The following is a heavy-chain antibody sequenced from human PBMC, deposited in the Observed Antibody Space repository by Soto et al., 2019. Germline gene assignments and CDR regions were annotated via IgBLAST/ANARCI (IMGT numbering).Heavy chain of an antibody. J-gene: IGHJ5*02. V-gene: IGHV1-3*01. CDR2: INAGNGNT. Sequence: VASVKVSCKASGYTFTSYDMHWVRQAPGQRLEWMGWINAGNGNTKYSQNFQGRVTMTTDTSTTTSYMELRSLTSDDTAVYFCARDWRGAEGFDPWGQGTLVTVSS. D-gene: IGHD3-3*01. CDR1: GYTFTSYD. CDR3: ARDWRGAEGFDP.